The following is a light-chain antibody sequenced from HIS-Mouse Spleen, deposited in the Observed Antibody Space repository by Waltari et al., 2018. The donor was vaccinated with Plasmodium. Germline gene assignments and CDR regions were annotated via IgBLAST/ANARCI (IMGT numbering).Light chain of an antibody. CDR2: DDS. Sequence: SYELTQPPSVSVSPGQTARITCSGDALPKKYAYWYQQKSGQAPVLVIYDDSKRPSGIPERFPGASSGTMATVTISGAQVDDEADYYCYSTDSSGNHRVFGGGTKLTVL. V-gene: IGLV3-10*01. CDR1: ALPKKY. CDR3: YSTDSSGNHRV. J-gene: IGLJ3*02.